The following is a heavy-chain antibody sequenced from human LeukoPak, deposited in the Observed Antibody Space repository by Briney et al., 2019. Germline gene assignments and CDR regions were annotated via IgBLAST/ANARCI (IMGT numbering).Heavy chain of an antibody. CDR3: ARIAGTWYGGR. CDR2: IF. CDR1: GPIFINYW. J-gene: IGHJ4*02. Sequence: GASLQISCKGPGPIFINYWIAWVRQMPGKGLEWIGIIFSPSFQGQVTISADMSIDTAYLQWSSLRASDTAMYYCARIAGTWYGGRWGQGTLVFVSS. D-gene: IGHD6-13*01. V-gene: IGHV5-51*01.